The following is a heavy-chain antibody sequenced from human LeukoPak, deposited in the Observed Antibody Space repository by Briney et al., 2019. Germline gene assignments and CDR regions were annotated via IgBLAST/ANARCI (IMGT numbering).Heavy chain of an antibody. CDR1: GYTFTGYY. D-gene: IGHD5-24*01. CDR2: INPNSGGT. Sequence: ASVKVSCKASGYTFTGYYMHWVRQAPGQGREWMGWINPNSGGTNYAQKFQGRVTMTRDTSISTAYMELSRLRSDDTAEYYCARDCRDGYNYGYWGQGTLVTVSS. V-gene: IGHV1-2*02. J-gene: IGHJ4*02. CDR3: ARDCRDGYNYGY.